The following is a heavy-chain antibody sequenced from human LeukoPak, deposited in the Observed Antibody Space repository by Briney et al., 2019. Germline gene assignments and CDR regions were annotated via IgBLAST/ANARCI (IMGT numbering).Heavy chain of an antibody. Sequence: ASVKVSCKASGYTFTSYAMNWVRQAPGEGLEWMGWINTNTGNPTYAQGFTGRFVFSLDTSVSTAYLQISSLKAEDTAVYYCARFFFKAEGGIRDFDYWGQGTLVTVSS. D-gene: IGHD2-21*01. CDR2: INTNTGNP. CDR1: GYTFTSYA. CDR3: ARFFFKAEGGIRDFDY. V-gene: IGHV7-4-1*02. J-gene: IGHJ4*02.